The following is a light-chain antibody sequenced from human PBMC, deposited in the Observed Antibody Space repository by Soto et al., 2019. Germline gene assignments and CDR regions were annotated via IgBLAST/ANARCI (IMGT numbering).Light chain of an antibody. CDR1: QDINNF. Sequence: DIQMTQSPSSLSASVGDRVTITCQASQDINNFLSWYQQKLGKSPKLLIYDASNLETGVPSRFSGSGSGTTFIFTISSLQAEDIATYYCQQYDYFPRTFGGGTKVEIK. V-gene: IGKV1-33*01. CDR2: DAS. CDR3: QQYDYFPRT. J-gene: IGKJ4*01.